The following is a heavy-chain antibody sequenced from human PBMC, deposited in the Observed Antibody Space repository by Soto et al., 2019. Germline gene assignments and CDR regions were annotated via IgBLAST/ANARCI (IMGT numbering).Heavy chain of an antibody. V-gene: IGHV3-33*01. D-gene: IGHD1-20*01. CDR1: GFTFSSYG. CDR2: IWYDGSNK. J-gene: IGHJ6*02. CDR3: ARELRYNWNDRPRGMDV. Sequence: GGSLRLSCAASGFTFSSYGMHWVRQAPGKGLEWVAVIWYDGSNKYYADSVKGRFTISRDNSKNTLYLQMNSLRAEDTAVYYCARELRYNWNDRPRGMDVWGQGTTVTVSS.